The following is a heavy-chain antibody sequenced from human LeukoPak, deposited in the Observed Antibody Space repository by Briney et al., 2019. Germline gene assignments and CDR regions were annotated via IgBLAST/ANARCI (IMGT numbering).Heavy chain of an antibody. CDR3: ARGAGDSDFYYYYYMDV. D-gene: IGHD3-16*01. CDR2: IYHSGST. V-gene: IGHV4-4*02. Sequence: SETLSLTCAVSGGSISSSNWWSWVRQPPGKGLEWIGEIYHSGSTNYNPSLKSRVTISVDTSKNQFSLKLSSVTAADTAVYYCARGAGDSDFYYYYYMDVWGKGTTVTVSS. CDR1: GGSISSSNW. J-gene: IGHJ6*03.